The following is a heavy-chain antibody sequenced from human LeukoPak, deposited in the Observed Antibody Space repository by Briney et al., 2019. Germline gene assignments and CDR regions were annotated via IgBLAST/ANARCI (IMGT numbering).Heavy chain of an antibody. CDR2: IYHTGST. D-gene: IGHD6-13*01. Sequence: PSETLSLTCTVSGASFSSGNWWSWVRQSPGKGLEWIGEIYHTGSTNYNPSLKSRVTISVDTSKNQFSLRLSSVTAADTAVYYCARVTGYVMEDYFDYWGQGTLVTVSS. V-gene: IGHV4-4*02. CDR3: ARVTGYVMEDYFDY. J-gene: IGHJ4*02. CDR1: GASFSSGNW.